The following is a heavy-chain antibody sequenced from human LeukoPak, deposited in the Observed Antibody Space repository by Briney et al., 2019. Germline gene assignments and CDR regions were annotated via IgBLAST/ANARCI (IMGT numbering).Heavy chain of an antibody. Sequence: SETLSLTCTVSGGSISSSSYYWGWIRQPPGKGLEWIGSIYYSGSTYYNPSLKSRVTISVDTSKNQFSLKLSSVTAADTAVYYCALPLLLHGSGIRDYWGQGTLVTVSS. CDR3: ALPLLLHGSGIRDY. CDR2: IYYSGST. CDR1: GGSISSSSYY. D-gene: IGHD1-26*01. V-gene: IGHV4-39*01. J-gene: IGHJ4*02.